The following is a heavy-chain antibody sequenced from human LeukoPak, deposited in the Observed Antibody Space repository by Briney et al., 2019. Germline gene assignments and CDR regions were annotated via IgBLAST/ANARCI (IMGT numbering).Heavy chain of an antibody. V-gene: IGHV3-23*01. D-gene: IGHD3-22*01. CDR1: GFSFRTYG. Sequence: GGSLRLSCAASGFSFRTYGMHWVRQAPGKGLEWVSYISSSGSTTYYADSVKGRFTISRDNSKNTLYLQMNSLRAEDTAVYYCAKWDSSGYAGGGFDYWGQGTLVTVSS. J-gene: IGHJ4*02. CDR2: ISSSGSTT. CDR3: AKWDSSGYAGGGFDY.